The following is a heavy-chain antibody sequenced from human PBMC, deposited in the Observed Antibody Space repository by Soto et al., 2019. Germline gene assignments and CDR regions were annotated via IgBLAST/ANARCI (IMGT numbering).Heavy chain of an antibody. CDR2: IRGRGIGT. CDR3: ARDAYDSDGGYFDY. D-gene: IGHD2-15*01. CDR1: GFPFISYA. J-gene: IGHJ4*02. V-gene: IGHV3-23*01. Sequence: EVQLLESGGGLVQPGESLRLSCAASGFPFISYAMGWVRQAPGKGLEWVSSIRGRGIGTYYADSVKGRFTISRDNSKNTLFLQMNSLRAEDTAIYYCARDAYDSDGGYFDYWGQGTLVTVSS.